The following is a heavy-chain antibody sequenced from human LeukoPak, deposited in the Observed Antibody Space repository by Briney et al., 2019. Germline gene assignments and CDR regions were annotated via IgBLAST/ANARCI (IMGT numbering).Heavy chain of an antibody. CDR2: IYYSGST. V-gene: IGHV4-59*12. CDR3: ARVTPAKYCSSTSCHKTLYYYYYYMDV. J-gene: IGHJ6*03. CDR1: GGSISSYY. D-gene: IGHD2-2*01. Sequence: PSETLSLTCTVSGGSISSYYWSWIRQPPGKGLEWIGYIYYSGSTNYNPSLKSRVTMSVDTSKNQFSLKLSSVTAADTAVYYCARVTPAKYCSSTSCHKTLYYYYYYMDVWGKGTTVTASS.